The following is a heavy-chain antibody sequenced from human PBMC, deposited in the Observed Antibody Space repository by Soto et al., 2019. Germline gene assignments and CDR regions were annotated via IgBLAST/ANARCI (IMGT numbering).Heavy chain of an antibody. Sequence: SETPSLTCTVSNGSVSSGTYSWSWVRQPPGKGLEWIGYIYYSGTTYYTPSLKSRLTMSMDRANDHFSLNLTSVTAADTAVYFCARGHYYYGMDVWGQGITVTVSS. CDR3: ARGHYYYGMDV. CDR1: NGSVSSGTYS. V-gene: IGHV4-30-2*01. J-gene: IGHJ6*02. CDR2: IYYSGTT.